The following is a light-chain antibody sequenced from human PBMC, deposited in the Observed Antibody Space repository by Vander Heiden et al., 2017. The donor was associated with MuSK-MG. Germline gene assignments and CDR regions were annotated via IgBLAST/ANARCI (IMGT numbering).Light chain of an antibody. CDR3: QQYNNWLT. CDR2: GAS. J-gene: IGKJ4*01. V-gene: IGKV3-15*01. CDR1: QSVSSN. Sequence: EIVMTQSPATLSVSPGERATLSCRPSQSVSSNLAWYQQKPGQAPRLLIYGASTRATGIPARCSGSGSGTEFTLTISSLQSEDFAVYYCQQYNNWLTFGGGTKVEIK.